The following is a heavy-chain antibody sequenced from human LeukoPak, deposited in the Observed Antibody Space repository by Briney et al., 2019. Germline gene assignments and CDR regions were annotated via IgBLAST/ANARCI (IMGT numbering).Heavy chain of an antibody. CDR2: INPKNAAI. CDR3: AKTLYIAAVPGGFDY. V-gene: IGHV1-2*02. Sequence: ASVKVSCKASGYTLTSHSIHWVRQPPGQGLEWVGWINPKNAAINYAESVQGRVTMTRDTSNGTVYMELNSLRSDDTAMSYCAKTLYIAAVPGGFDYWGQGTLVTVSS. CDR1: GYTLTSHS. J-gene: IGHJ4*02. D-gene: IGHD6-13*01.